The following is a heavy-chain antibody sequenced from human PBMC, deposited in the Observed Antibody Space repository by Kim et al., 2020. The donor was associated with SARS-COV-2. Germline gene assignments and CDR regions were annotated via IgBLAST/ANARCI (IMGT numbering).Heavy chain of an antibody. Sequence: NYAQKLQGRVTMTTDTSTSTAYMELSSLRSDDTAVYYCARDGYYYYGMDVWGQGTTVTVSS. V-gene: IGHV1-18*01. J-gene: IGHJ6*02. CDR3: ARDGYYYYGMDV.